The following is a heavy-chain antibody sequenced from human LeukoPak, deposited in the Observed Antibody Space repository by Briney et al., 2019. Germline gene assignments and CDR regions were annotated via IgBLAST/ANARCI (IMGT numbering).Heavy chain of an antibody. V-gene: IGHV4-59*12. CDR3: ARGSSGGSCYFDY. D-gene: IGHD2-15*01. CDR1: GGSISSYY. J-gene: IGHJ4*02. Sequence: PSETLSLTCTVSGGSISSYYWSWIRQPPGKGLEWIGYIYYSGSTNYNPSLKSRVTISVDTSKNQFSLKLSSVTAADTAVYYCARGSSGGSCYFDYWGQGTLVTVSS. CDR2: IYYSGST.